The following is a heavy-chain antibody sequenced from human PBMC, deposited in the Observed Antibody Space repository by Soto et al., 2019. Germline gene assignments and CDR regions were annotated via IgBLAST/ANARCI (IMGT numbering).Heavy chain of an antibody. V-gene: IGHV3-33*01. Sequence: QVQLVESGGGVVQPGRSLRLSCAASGFTFSSYGMHWVRRARGKGLEWVAVIWYDGSEKYYADSVKGRFTISRDNSKNTLYLQMNSLRAEDTAVYYCARQSLGNIRLRGFDYWGQGALVTVSS. CDR1: GFTFSSYG. CDR2: IWYDGSEK. D-gene: IGHD1-1*01. J-gene: IGHJ4*02. CDR3: ARQSLGNIRLRGFDY.